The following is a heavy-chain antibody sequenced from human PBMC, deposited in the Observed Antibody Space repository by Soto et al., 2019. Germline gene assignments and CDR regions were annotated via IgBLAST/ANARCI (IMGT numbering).Heavy chain of an antibody. D-gene: IGHD5-18*01. CDR1: GGTFSSYA. CDR2: IIPIFGTA. V-gene: IGHV1-69*13. J-gene: IGHJ6*02. CDR3: ASGPEYSYGFLVWYYYYGMDV. Sequence: SVKVSCKASGGTFSSYAISWVRQAPGQGLGWMGGIIPIFGTANYAQKFQGRVTITADESTSTAYMELSSLRSEDTAVYYCASGPEYSYGFLVWYYYYGMDVWGQGTTVTVSS.